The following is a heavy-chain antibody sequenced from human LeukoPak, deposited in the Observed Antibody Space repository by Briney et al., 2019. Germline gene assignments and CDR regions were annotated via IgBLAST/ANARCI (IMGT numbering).Heavy chain of an antibody. Sequence: SETLTLTCAASGGTISNYYLSWIRQPPGKGLEWVGYIDYNRSTNYNASLKNRFTISVDTSKKQVSLKLSSVTAADAAVYYCGRVNTSGSVLWGEGTMVTVSS. CDR3: GRVNTSGSVL. D-gene: IGHD6-19*01. J-gene: IGHJ3*01. V-gene: IGHV4-59*01. CDR2: IDYNRST. CDR1: GGTISNYY.